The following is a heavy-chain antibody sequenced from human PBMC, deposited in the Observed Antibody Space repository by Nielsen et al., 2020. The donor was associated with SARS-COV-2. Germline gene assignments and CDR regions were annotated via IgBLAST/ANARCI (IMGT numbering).Heavy chain of an antibody. D-gene: IGHD6-19*01. CDR2: ISWDGGSS. CDR1: GFAFDDYA. J-gene: IGHJ3*01. CDR3: AKGIAVAGPIDAFDV. Sequence: GESLKISCAVSGFAFDDYAFHWVRQAPGKSLEWVSLISWDGGSSNYADSVKGRFTISRDNSKNSLYLQMNSLRAEDTALYYCAKGIAVAGPIDAFDVWGQGTIVTVSS. V-gene: IGHV3-43D*03.